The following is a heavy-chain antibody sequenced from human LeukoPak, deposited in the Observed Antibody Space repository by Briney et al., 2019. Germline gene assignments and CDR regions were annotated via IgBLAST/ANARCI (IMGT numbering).Heavy chain of an antibody. CDR3: ARELFSSSSAGSYAYYYYYMDV. D-gene: IGHD6-6*01. CDR1: GDSVSSNSAA. CDR2: TYYRSKWYN. V-gene: IGHV6-1*01. Sequence: PSQTLSLTCAISGDSVSSNSAAWNWIRQSPSRGLEWLGRTYYRSKWYNDYAVYVKSRITINPDTSKTQFSLQLNSVAPEDTAVYYCARELFSSSSAGSYAYYYYYMDVWGKGTTVTVSS. J-gene: IGHJ6*03.